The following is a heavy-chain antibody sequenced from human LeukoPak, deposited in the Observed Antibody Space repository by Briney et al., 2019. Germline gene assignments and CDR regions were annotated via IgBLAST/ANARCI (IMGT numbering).Heavy chain of an antibody. CDR3: ARDNSRNSNDY. J-gene: IGHJ4*02. D-gene: IGHD1-20*01. Sequence: ASVKVSCKASGYTFTSYYMHWVRQAPGPGLEWMGIINPSGGGTNYAQNFQGRVTMTRDTSTSTVYMELSSLRSEDTAMYYCARDNSRNSNDYWGQGTLVTVSS. CDR1: GYTFTSYY. CDR2: INPSGGGT. V-gene: IGHV1-46*01.